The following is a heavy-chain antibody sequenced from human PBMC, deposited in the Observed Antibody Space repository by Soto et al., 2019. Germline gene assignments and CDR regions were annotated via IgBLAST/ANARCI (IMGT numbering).Heavy chain of an antibody. D-gene: IGHD1-26*01. CDR3: SGRKGGTCDYFDL. V-gene: IGHV3-11*05. CDR1: GFTFSDYY. Sequence: QVQLVESGGGLVKPGGSLRLSCAVSGFTFSDYYMTWIRQAPGKGLEWVSYISSSTSHTNYADSVKGRFTISRDNAKNSLVLQMKRLGAERPGGYFRSGRKGGTCDYFDLLGPGTLV. CDR2: ISSSTSHT. J-gene: IGHJ4*03.